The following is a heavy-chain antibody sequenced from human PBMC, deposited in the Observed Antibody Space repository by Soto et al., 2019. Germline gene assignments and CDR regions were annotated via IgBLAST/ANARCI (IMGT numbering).Heavy chain of an antibody. CDR3: AHRPSYYSGGSCYSGFDY. V-gene: IGHV2-5*02. CDR1: GFSLSTSGVG. Sequence: QITLKESGPTLVKPTQTLTLTCTFSGFSLSTSGVGVGWIRQPPGKALQWLALIYWDDDKRYSPSLKSRLTITTDTSKSQEVRTMTNMDAVDTATYYCAHRPSYYSGGSCYSGFDYWGQGTLVTVSS. J-gene: IGHJ4*02. D-gene: IGHD2-15*01. CDR2: IYWDDDK.